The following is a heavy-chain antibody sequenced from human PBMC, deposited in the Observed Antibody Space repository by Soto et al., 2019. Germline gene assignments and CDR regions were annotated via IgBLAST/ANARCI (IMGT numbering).Heavy chain of an antibody. J-gene: IGHJ4*02. Sequence: EVQLVETGGGLVKPGGSLRLSCAASGFTFSSYSMNWVRQAPGKGLEWVSSISSSSSYIYYADSVKGRFTISRDNAKNSLYLQMNSLRAEDTAVYYCASGRLGYCSSTSCYGGTANFDYWGQGTLVTVSS. CDR2: ISSSSSYI. CDR3: ASGRLGYCSSTSCYGGTANFDY. D-gene: IGHD2-2*01. CDR1: GFTFSSYS. V-gene: IGHV3-21*01.